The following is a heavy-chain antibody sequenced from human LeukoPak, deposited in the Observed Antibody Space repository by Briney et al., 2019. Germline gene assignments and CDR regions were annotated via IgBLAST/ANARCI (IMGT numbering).Heavy chain of an antibody. Sequence: ASVKVSCKASGYAFIGYYMHWVRQAPGQGLDWMGWINPSTGATKSAQNFQGRITMTRDTSINTVYMGLSRLTSDDTAIYYCARRPPYYGSGTSNWFDPWGQGTLVIVSS. D-gene: IGHD3-10*01. V-gene: IGHV1-2*02. CDR1: GYAFIGYY. CDR2: INPSTGAT. J-gene: IGHJ5*02. CDR3: ARRPPYYGSGTSNWFDP.